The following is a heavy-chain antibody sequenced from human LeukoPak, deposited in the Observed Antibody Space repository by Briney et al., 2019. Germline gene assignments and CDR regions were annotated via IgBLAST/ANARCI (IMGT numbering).Heavy chain of an antibody. D-gene: IGHD5-24*01. CDR3: AKDLKMATAAYYYYGLDV. V-gene: IGHV3-23*01. J-gene: IGHJ6*02. CDR1: GFTFSNYA. CDR2: ISGSGGST. Sequence: GGSLRLSCAASGFTFSNYAMGWVRQAPGKGLEWVSAISGSGGSTYYADSVKGRFTISRDNSKNTLYLQMNSLRAEDTAVYYCAKDLKMATAAYYYYGLDVWGQGTTVTVSS.